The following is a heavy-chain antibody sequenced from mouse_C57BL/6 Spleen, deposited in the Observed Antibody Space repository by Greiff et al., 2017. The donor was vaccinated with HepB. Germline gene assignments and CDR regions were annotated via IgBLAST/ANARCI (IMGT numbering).Heavy chain of an antibody. V-gene: IGHV5-4*01. CDR3: AREGITTVAATRYFDV. J-gene: IGHJ1*03. CDR2: ISDGGSYT. D-gene: IGHD1-1*01. CDR1: GFTFSSYA. Sequence: EVQVVESGGGLVKPGGSLKLSCAASGFTFSSYAMSWVRQTPEKRLEWVATISDGGSYTYYPDNVKGRFTISRDNAKNNLYLQMSHLKSEDTAMYYCAREGITTVAATRYFDVWGTGTTVTVSS.